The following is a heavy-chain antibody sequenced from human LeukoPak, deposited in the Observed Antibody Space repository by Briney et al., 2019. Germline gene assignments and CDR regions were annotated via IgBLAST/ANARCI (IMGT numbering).Heavy chain of an antibody. D-gene: IGHD1-20*01. CDR2: ISSGSRTI. V-gene: IGHV3-48*01. CDR1: GFTFDDYG. CDR3: ARESITGHRDFDY. J-gene: IGHJ4*02. Sequence: GGSLRLSCAASGFTFDDYGMNWVRQAPGKGLEWLSYISSGSRTIFYADSVKGRFTISRDNAKNSLFLQMNSLRAEDTAVYYCARESITGHRDFDYWGQGTLVTVSS.